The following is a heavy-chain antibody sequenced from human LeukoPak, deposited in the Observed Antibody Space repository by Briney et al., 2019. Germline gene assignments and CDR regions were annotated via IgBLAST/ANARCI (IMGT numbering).Heavy chain of an antibody. CDR3: ARDTVAVAGRFVY. J-gene: IGHJ4*02. Sequence: GASVKVSCKTSGYTFSSYGISWVRQAPGQGLEWMGWISAYSGNTYYAKSLQDRVTMTTDTSTNTAYMELRSLRSDDTAVYWCARDTVAVAGRFVYWGQGTQVTVSS. V-gene: IGHV1-18*01. CDR2: ISAYSGNT. D-gene: IGHD6-19*01. CDR1: GYTFSSYG.